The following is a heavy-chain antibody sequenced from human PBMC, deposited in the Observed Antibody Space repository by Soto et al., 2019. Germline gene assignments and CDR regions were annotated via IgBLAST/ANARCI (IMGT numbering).Heavy chain of an antibody. CDR3: AKAGGIAVPGTHLDY. J-gene: IGHJ4*02. Sequence: EVQLLESGGGSVQPGGSLRLSCAASGFTFSSYAMSWIRQAPGKRLEWVSAISGTGSSTNYADSVEGRFTISRDNSKNTLYLQMSSLRAEDTAVYYCAKAGGIAVPGTHLDYWGQGTLVTVSS. CDR2: ISGTGSST. V-gene: IGHV3-23*01. CDR1: GFTFSSYA. D-gene: IGHD6-19*01.